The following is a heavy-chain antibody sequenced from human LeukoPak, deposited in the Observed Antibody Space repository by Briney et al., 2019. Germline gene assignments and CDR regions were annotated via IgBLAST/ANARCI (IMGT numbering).Heavy chain of an antibody. D-gene: IGHD1-26*01. CDR2: INPSGGST. J-gene: IGHJ5*02. CDR3: ARDAGSGSYHNWFDP. CDR1: GYTFTSNY. V-gene: IGHV1-46*01. Sequence: ASVKVSCKASGYTFTSNYMHWVRQAPGQGPEWMGIINPSGGSTNYAQKFQGRVTMTRDTSTSTVYMELSSLRTDDTAVYYCARDAGSGSYHNWFDPWGQGTLVTVSS.